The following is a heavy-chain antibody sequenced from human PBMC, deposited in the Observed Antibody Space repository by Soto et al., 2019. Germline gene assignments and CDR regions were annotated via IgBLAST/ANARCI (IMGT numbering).Heavy chain of an antibody. D-gene: IGHD3-3*02. V-gene: IGHV4-39*01. J-gene: IGHJ5*02. CDR3: ASPKIAFYNWFDP. CDR2: IYYSGST. CDR1: GGSISSSSYY. Sequence: QLQLQESGPGLVKPSETLSLTCTVSGGSISSSSYYWGWIRQPPGKGLEWIGSIYYSGSTYYNPSLKSRSTIAVDTSKNQFSLKLSSVTAADTAGYYCASPKIAFYNWFDPWGQGTLVTVSS.